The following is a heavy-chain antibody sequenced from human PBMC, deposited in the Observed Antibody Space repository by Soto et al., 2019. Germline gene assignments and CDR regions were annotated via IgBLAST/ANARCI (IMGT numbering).Heavy chain of an antibody. Sequence: SETLSLTCTVSGASIRGYHWSWIRQPPGKGLECLGYISYSGATNYNPSLKSRVTMSIDTSKNQFSLQLNSVTAADTAVYYCARGFAIDWYTYYFDYWGQGPLGTVSS. CDR1: GASIRGYH. CDR3: ARGFAIDWYTYYFDY. J-gene: IGHJ4*02. D-gene: IGHD3-9*01. V-gene: IGHV4-59*08. CDR2: ISYSGAT.